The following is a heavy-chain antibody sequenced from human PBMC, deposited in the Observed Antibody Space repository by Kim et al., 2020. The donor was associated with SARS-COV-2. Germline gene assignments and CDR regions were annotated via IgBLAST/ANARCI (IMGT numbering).Heavy chain of an antibody. J-gene: IGHJ6*02. CDR3: ARGTLGATNLNYYYGMDV. Sequence: KSRVTISVGTSKNQFSLKLSSVTAADTAVYYCARGTLGATNLNYYYGMDVWGQGTTVTVSS. V-gene: IGHV4-34*01. D-gene: IGHD1-26*01.